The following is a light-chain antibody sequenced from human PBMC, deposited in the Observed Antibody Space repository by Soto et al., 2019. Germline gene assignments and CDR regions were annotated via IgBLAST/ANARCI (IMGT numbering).Light chain of an antibody. CDR3: QQRSNWPPIT. J-gene: IGKJ5*01. V-gene: IGKV3-11*01. Sequence: EIVLTQSPATLSLSPGERATLSCRASQSVSTDLAWYQQKPGQAPRLLIYDASNRATGIPARFSGSGSGTDFTLTISSLEAEDLAVYYCQQRSNWPPITFGQGTRLEFK. CDR1: QSVSTD. CDR2: DAS.